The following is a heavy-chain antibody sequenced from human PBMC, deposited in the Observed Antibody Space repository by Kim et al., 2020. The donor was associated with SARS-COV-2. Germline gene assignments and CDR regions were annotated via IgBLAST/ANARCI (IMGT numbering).Heavy chain of an antibody. CDR3: VGDNYWAFDI. J-gene: IGHJ3*02. Sequence: TKYADSVKVRITISRDNTKNALYLQMNGLRAEDTAVYYCVGDNYWAFDIWGQGTMVTVSS. D-gene: IGHD4-4*01. CDR2: T. V-gene: IGHV3-11*06.